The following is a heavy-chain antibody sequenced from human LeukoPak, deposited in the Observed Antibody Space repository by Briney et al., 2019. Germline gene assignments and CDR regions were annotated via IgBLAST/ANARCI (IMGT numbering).Heavy chain of an antibody. V-gene: IGHV4-61*02. J-gene: IGHJ3*02. CDR3: ARAVDKDPPDAFDI. CDR2: IYTSGST. Sequence: PSETLSLTCTVSGGSISSGSYYWSWIRQPAGKGLEWIGRIYTSGSTNYNPSLKSRVTISVDTSKNQFSLKLSSVTAADTAVYYCARAVDKDPPDAFDIWGQGTMVTVSS. CDR1: GGSISSGSYY. D-gene: IGHD5-12*01.